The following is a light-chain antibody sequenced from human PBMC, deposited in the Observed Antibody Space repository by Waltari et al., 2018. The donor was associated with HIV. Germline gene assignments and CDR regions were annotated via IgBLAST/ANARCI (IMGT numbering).Light chain of an antibody. V-gene: IGLV1-44*01. CDR1: GSNIGTNT. CDR2: GDD. J-gene: IGLJ2*01. Sequence: HSVLTQPASVSATPGQRVTISCSGSGSNIGTNTVSWYQIFPGTAPKLFIFGDDQRPSWVPDRFSGSKAGTSASLTISGLQSEDEATYFCAAWDDSLNGQVVFGGGTLLTVL. CDR3: AAWDDSLNGQVV.